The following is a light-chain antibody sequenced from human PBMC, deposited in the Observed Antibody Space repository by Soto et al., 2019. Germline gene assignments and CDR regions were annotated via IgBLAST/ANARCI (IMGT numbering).Light chain of an antibody. CDR1: SCNIGGGYD. CDR2: GNS. Sequence: QSVLTQPPSVSGAPGQTVTISCTGSSCNIGGGYDVHWYQQLPGTAPKLLIYGNSNRASGVPDRFSGSKSGTSASLAITGLQAEDEADYYCRSYDSSWGVFGGGTQLTVL. J-gene: IGLJ2*01. CDR3: RSYDSSWGV. V-gene: IGLV1-40*01.